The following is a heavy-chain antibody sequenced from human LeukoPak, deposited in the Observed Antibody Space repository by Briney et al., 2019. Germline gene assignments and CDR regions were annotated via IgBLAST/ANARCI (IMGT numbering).Heavy chain of an antibody. CDR1: GYSFTSYW. CDR3: AIPWGPSGSGSYSLDY. Sequence: GESLKISCKGSGYSFTSYWIGWVRQMPGKGLEWMGIIYPGDSDTRYSPSFQGQVTISADKSISTAYLQWSSLKASDTAMYYCAIPWGPSGSGSYSLDYWGQGTLVTVSS. J-gene: IGHJ4*02. V-gene: IGHV5-51*01. D-gene: IGHD3-10*01. CDR2: IYPGDSDT.